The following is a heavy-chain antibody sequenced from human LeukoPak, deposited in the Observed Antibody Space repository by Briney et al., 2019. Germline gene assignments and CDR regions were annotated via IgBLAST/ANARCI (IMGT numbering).Heavy chain of an antibody. V-gene: IGHV3-48*04. J-gene: IGHJ3*02. CDR3: ARLTVTTKDAFDI. D-gene: IGHD4-17*01. Sequence: GGSLRLSCAASGFTFSSYGMHWVRQAPGKGLEWVSYIGSSDTTVHYADSVEGRFTISRDNAKNSLYLQMNSLRAEDTAIYYCARLTVTTKDAFDIWGQGTMVIVSS. CDR1: GFTFSSYG. CDR2: IGSSDTTV.